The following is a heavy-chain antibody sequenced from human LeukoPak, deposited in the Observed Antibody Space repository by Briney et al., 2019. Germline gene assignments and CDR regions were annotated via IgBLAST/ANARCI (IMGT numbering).Heavy chain of an antibody. D-gene: IGHD6-19*01. CDR3: AKDRAVAGTQPYFDY. Sequence: GGSLRLSCAASGFTFDDYAMHWVRQAPGKGLEWVSGISWNSGSIGYADSVKGRFTISRDNAKNSLYLQVNSLRAEDTALYYCAKDRAVAGTQPYFDYWGQGTLVTVSS. J-gene: IGHJ4*02. CDR2: ISWNSGSI. CDR1: GFTFDDYA. V-gene: IGHV3-9*01.